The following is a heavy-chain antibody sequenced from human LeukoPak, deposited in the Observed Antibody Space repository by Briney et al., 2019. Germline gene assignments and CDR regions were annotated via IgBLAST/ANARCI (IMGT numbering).Heavy chain of an antibody. V-gene: IGHV1-18*01. CDR3: ARGKGSRTYYDFWSVLPDWFDP. Sequence: ASVKVSCKASGYTFTSYGISWVRPAPGQGLEWMGWISAYNGNTNYAQKLQGRVTMTTDTSTSTAYMELRSLRSDDTAVYYCARGKGSRTYYDFWSVLPDWFDPWGQGTLVTVSS. CDR2: ISAYNGNT. J-gene: IGHJ5*02. CDR1: GYTFTSYG. D-gene: IGHD3-3*01.